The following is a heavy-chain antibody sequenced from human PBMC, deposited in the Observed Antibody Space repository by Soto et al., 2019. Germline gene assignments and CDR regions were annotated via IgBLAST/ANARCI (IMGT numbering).Heavy chain of an antibody. D-gene: IGHD5-18*01. V-gene: IGHV3-23*01. CDR3: AKGAAGYSYGRILN. CDR2: ISGSGGST. CDR1: GFTFSSYA. Sequence: GGSLRLSCAASGFTFSSYAMSWVRQAPGKGLEWVSAISGSGGSTYYADSVKSRFTISRDNSKNTLYLQMNSLRAEDTAVYYCAKGAAGYSYGRILNWGQGTLVTVSS. J-gene: IGHJ4*02.